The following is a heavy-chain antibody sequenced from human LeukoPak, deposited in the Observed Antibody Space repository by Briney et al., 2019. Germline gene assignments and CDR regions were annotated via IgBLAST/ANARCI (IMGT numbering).Heavy chain of an antibody. D-gene: IGHD2-2*01. J-gene: IGHJ3*02. CDR2: ISYDGSNK. CDR3: ARENAMYQLLSYAFDI. V-gene: IGHV3-30-3*01. CDR1: GFTFSCYA. Sequence: PGGSLRLSCAASGFTFSCYAMHWVRQAPGKGLEWVAVISYDGSNKYYADSVKGRFTISRDNSKNTLYLQMNSLRAEDTAVYYCARENAMYQLLSYAFDIWGQGTMVTVSS.